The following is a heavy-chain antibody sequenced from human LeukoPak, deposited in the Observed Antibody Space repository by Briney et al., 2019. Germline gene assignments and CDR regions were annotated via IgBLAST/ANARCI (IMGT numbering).Heavy chain of an antibody. J-gene: IGHJ4*02. Sequence: SGGSLRLSCAASGFTFSSYGMHWVRQAPGKGLEWVAVIWYDGSNKYYADSAKGRFTISRDNSKNTLYLQMNSLRAEDTAVYYCASGSSGYPPYWGQGTLVTVSS. CDR3: ASGSSGYPPY. CDR2: IWYDGSNK. D-gene: IGHD3-22*01. CDR1: GFTFSSYG. V-gene: IGHV3-33*01.